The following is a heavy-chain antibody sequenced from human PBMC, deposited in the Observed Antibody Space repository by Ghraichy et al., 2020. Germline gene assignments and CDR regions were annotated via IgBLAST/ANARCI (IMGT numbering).Heavy chain of an antibody. V-gene: IGHV3-23*01. CDR3: AKAHRPYCSGGSCTQIDY. CDR1: GFTFSSYA. J-gene: IGHJ4*02. D-gene: IGHD2-15*01. Sequence: GVLNISCAASGFTFSSYAMSWVRQAPGKGLEWVSAISGSGGSTYYADSVKGRFTISRDNSKNTLYLQMNSLRAEDTAVYYCAKAHRPYCSGGSCTQIDYWGQGTLVTVSS. CDR2: ISGSGGST.